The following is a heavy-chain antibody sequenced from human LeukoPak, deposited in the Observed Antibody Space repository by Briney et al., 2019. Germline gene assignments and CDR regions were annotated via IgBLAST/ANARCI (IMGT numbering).Heavy chain of an antibody. D-gene: IGHD1-1*01. CDR2: ISYDGGNK. CDR1: GFTFSSYW. J-gene: IGHJ2*01. CDR3: SRAGGGTTTLHWYFDI. Sequence: GGSLRLSCAASGFTFSSYWMSWVRQAPGKGLEWVAVISYDGGNKYYADSVKGRFTISRDNSKNTMYMQMNSLRAEDTAVYYCSRAGGGTTTLHWYFDIWGRSTLVTVSS. V-gene: IGHV3-30*03.